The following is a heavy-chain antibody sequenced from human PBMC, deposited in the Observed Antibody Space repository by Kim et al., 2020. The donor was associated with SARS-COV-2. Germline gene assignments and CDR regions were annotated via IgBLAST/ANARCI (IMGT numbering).Heavy chain of an antibody. CDR1: GFTFSSYG. CDR2: ISYDGSNK. CDR3: ARGAVLTDY. Sequence: GGSLRLSCAASGFTFSSYGMHWVRQAPGKGLEWVAVISYDGSNKYYADSVKGRFTISRDNSKNTLYLQMNSLRAEDTAVYYCARGAVLTDYWGQGTLVTVSS. D-gene: IGHD3-16*01. V-gene: IGHV3-33*05. J-gene: IGHJ4*02.